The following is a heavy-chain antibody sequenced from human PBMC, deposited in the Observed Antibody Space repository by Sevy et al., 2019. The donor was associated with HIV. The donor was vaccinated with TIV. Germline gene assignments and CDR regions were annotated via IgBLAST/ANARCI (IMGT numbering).Heavy chain of an antibody. CDR2: IRYDGSNK. V-gene: IGHV3-30*02. D-gene: IGHD1-1*01. Sequence: GGSLRLSCAASGFTFSSYGMHWVHQAPGKGLEWVAFIRYDGSNKYYADSVKGRFTISRDNSKNTLYLQMNSLRAEDTAVYYCAKDHEIYNYYFDYWGQGTLVTVSS. J-gene: IGHJ4*02. CDR1: GFTFSSYG. CDR3: AKDHEIYNYYFDY.